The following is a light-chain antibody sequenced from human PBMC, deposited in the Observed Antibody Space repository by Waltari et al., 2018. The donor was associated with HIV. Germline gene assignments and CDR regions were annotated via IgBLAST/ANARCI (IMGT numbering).Light chain of an antibody. V-gene: IGKV3-15*01. CDR3: QQYNNWSLT. J-gene: IGKJ4*01. CDR2: GAS. CDR1: QNINTN. Sequence: EIVMTQSLATLSVSPGARATLSCRASQNINTNLAWYQQKPGQAPRLLIYGASIRATGFSARFSGSGSGTAFTLTISSLQSEDCAFYYCQQYNNWSLTFGGGTKVEIK.